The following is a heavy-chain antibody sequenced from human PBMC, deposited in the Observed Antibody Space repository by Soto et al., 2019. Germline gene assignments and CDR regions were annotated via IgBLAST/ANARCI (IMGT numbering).Heavy chain of an antibody. D-gene: IGHD1-26*01. CDR1: GYTFTGYY. Sequence: ASVKVSFKASGYTFTGYYMHWVRQAPGQGLEWMGWINPNSGGTKYAQKFQGRVTMTRDTSISTAYMELSSLRSDDTAVYYCAKDPGASYNWFDPWGQGTLVTVSS. V-gene: IGHV1-2*02. CDR3: AKDPGASYNWFDP. J-gene: IGHJ5*02. CDR2: INPNSGGT.